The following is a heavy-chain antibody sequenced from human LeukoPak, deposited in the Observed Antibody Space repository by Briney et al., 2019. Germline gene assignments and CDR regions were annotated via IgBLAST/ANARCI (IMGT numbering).Heavy chain of an antibody. CDR2: INGDGSRT. Sequence: GGSLRLSCAASGFTFSSYWMHWVRQAPGKGLVWASRINGDGSRTSYADSVKGRFTISRDNAKNTLYLQMNSLRAEDTAVYYCARDRGSTEFDYWGQGTLFTVSS. CDR1: GFTFSSYW. V-gene: IGHV3-74*01. CDR3: ARDRGSTEFDY. J-gene: IGHJ4*02. D-gene: IGHD1-26*01.